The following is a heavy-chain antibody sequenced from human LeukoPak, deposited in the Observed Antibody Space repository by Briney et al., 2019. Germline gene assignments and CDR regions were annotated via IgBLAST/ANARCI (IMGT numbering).Heavy chain of an antibody. J-gene: IGHJ4*02. D-gene: IGHD3-22*01. CDR1: GFTFSSYS. CDR3: ARVGPTYYYDSSGYTDY. Sequence: GGSLRLSCAASGFTFSSYSMNWVRQAPGKGLEWVSYISSSSSTIYYADSVEGRFTISRDNAKNSLYLQMNSLRAEDTAVYYCARVGPTYYYDSSGYTDYWGQGTLVTVSS. CDR2: ISSSSSTI. V-gene: IGHV3-48*01.